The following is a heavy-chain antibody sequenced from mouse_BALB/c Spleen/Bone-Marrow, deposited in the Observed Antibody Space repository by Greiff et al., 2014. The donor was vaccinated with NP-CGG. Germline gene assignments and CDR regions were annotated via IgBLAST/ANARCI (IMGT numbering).Heavy chain of an antibody. V-gene: IGHV1-9*01. CDR2: ILPGSGST. Sequence: QVQLQQPGAELMKPGASVKISCKATGYTFSSYWIEWVKQRPGHGLEWIGEILPGSGSTNYNEKFKGKATFTADTSSNTAYMQLNSLTSEDSAVYYCAREDGLWYFDVWGAGTTVTVSS. CDR1: GYTFSSYW. J-gene: IGHJ1*01. D-gene: IGHD1-1*01. CDR3: AREDGLWYFDV.